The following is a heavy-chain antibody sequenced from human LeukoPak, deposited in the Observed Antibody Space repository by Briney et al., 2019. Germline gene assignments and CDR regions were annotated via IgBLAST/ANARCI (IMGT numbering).Heavy chain of an antibody. V-gene: IGHV1-2*02. J-gene: IGHJ5*02. CDR2: INPNTGDT. CDR1: GYSFTASY. Sequence: ASVTVSCTASGYSFTASYIHWVRQAPGQGLEWMGWINPNTGDTNRAQRFQGRVTMTRDTSINTVYMELSRLRSEDTAAYYCARDGWNDRMRVGWFDPWGQGTLVIVSS. D-gene: IGHD1-1*01. CDR3: ARDGWNDRMRVGWFDP.